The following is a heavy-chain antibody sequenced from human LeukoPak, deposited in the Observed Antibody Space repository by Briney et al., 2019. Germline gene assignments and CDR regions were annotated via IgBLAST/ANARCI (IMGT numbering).Heavy chain of an antibody. D-gene: IGHD3-3*01. CDR2: ISGSGGST. V-gene: IGHV3-23*01. Sequence: GGSLRLSCAASGFTFSNYGMSWVRQAPGKGLEWVSAISGSGGSTYYADSVKGRFTISRDNSKNTLYLQMNSLRAEDTAVYYCAKQSGPRSGYGFDYWGQGTLVTVSS. CDR1: GFTFSNYG. CDR3: AKQSGPRSGYGFDY. J-gene: IGHJ4*02.